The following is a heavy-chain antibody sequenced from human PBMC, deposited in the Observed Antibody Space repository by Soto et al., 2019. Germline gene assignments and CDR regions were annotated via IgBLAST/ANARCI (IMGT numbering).Heavy chain of an antibody. CDR3: ARHKDSTGYRPFDY. V-gene: IGHV4-39*01. J-gene: IGHJ4*01. Sequence: PSETLSLTCTVSGGSISSSSYFWGWIRQPPGKGLEWIGSIHYSGTTYYNASLKSRVTISVDTSKNQFSLKLSSVTAADTAMYYSARHKDSTGYRPFDYWGHGTLVTVSS. CDR1: GGSISSSSYF. CDR2: IHYSGTT. D-gene: IGHD3-22*01.